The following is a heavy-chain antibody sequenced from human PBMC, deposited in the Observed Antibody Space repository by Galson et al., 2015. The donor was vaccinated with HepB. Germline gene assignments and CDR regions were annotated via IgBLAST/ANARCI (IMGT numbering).Heavy chain of an antibody. J-gene: IGHJ4*02. Sequence: SLSLSCAASGFTFSGSAIHWVRRPSGKGQGWVALIRNKGSNYATGYVPPVKGRFTISRDDSKKTSYLLMKSLKTEDTAVYYCTRMGDLTGYSSSWGQGTLVTVSS. CDR3: TRMGDLTGYSSS. V-gene: IGHV3-73*01. D-gene: IGHD2-2*01. CDR1: GFTFSGSA. CDR2: IRNKGSNYAT.